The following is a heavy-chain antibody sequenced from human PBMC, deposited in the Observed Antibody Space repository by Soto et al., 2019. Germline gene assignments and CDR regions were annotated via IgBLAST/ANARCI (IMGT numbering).Heavy chain of an antibody. Sequence: GGSLRLSCAASGFTFSSYGMHWVRQAPGKGLEWVAVISYDGSNKYYADSVKGRFTISRDNSKNTLYLQMNSLRAEDTAVYYCARFDYMITFGGVIVPFDYWGQGTLVTVSS. D-gene: IGHD3-16*02. CDR3: ARFDYMITFGGVIVPFDY. CDR1: GFTFSSYG. J-gene: IGHJ4*02. V-gene: IGHV3-30*03. CDR2: ISYDGSNK.